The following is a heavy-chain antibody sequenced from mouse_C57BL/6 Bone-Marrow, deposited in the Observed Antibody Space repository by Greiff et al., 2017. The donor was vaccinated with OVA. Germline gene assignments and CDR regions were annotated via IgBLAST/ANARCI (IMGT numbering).Heavy chain of an antibody. CDR1: GYSFTSYY. CDR3: AGLWLRRGKNYFDY. D-gene: IGHD2-2*01. V-gene: IGHV1-66*01. Sequence: VKLVESGPELVKPGASVKISCKASGYSFTSYYIHWVKQRPGQGLEWIGWIYPGSGNTKYNEKFKGKATLTADTSSSTAYMQLSSLTSEDSAVYYCAGLWLRRGKNYFDYWGQGTTLTVSS. CDR2: IYPGSGNT. J-gene: IGHJ2*01.